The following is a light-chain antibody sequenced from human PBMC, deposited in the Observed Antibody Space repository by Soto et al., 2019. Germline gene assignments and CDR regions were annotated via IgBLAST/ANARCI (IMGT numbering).Light chain of an antibody. CDR3: QQYGSSPPYT. V-gene: IGKV3-20*01. J-gene: IGKJ2*01. Sequence: EIVLTQSPGTLSLSPGERATLSCRASQSVSSTYLAWYQQKPGQAPRLLLYGASSRATGIPDRFSGSGSGTDFHLTISRLEPEDCAVYYCQQYGSSPPYTFGQGTKLEIK. CDR2: GAS. CDR1: QSVSSTY.